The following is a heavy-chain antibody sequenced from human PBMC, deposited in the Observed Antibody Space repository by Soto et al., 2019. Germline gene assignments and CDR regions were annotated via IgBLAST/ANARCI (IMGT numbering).Heavy chain of an antibody. CDR2: IYWDDSK. J-gene: IGHJ4*02. V-gene: IGHV2-5*02. Sequence: QITLKESGPTLVRPTQTLTLICAFSGFSLSTSGVGVGWIRQPPGKALEWLAVIYWDDSKHYSPSLRSRLTITKDTSKNQVVLTMTNMDPMDTGTYYCAHKGPEDWPLDYSGQGTLVTVSS. CDR1: GFSLSTSGVG. CDR3: AHKGPEDWPLDY. D-gene: IGHD3-9*01.